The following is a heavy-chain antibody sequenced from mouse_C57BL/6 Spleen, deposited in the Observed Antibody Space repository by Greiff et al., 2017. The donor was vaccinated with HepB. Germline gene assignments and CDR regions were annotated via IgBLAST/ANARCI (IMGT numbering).Heavy chain of an antibody. CDR3: AREDHYYAMDY. CDR1: GFTFSDYG. J-gene: IGHJ4*01. V-gene: IGHV5-17*01. Sequence: EVKLEESGGGLVKPGGSLKLSCAASGFTFSDYGMHWVRQAPEKGLEWVAYISSGSSTIYYADTVKGRFTISRDNAKNTLFLQMTSLRSEDTAMYYCAREDHYYAMDYWGQGTSVTVSS. CDR2: ISSGSSTI.